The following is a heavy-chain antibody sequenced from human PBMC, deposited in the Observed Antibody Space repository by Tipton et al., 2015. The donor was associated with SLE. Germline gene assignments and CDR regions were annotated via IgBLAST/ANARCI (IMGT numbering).Heavy chain of an antibody. Sequence: TLSLTCTVSGGSISSYYWSWIRQPPGKGLEWIGYIYYSGSTNYNPSLKSRVTISVDTSKNQFSLKLSSVTAADTAVYYCARGRFTGDTMALRGFAFDIWGQGTMVTVSS. CDR3: ARGRFTGDTMALRGFAFDI. D-gene: IGHD3-10*01. J-gene: IGHJ3*02. CDR1: GGSISSYY. V-gene: IGHV4-59*12. CDR2: IYYSGST.